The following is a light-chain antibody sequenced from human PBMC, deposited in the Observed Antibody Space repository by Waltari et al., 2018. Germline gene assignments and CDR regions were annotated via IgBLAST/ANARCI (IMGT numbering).Light chain of an antibody. J-gene: IGLJ3*02. CDR3: GSYTSTTTPWM. Sequence: QSALTQPASVSGSPGQSITISCTGISSDYVSWYQQHPGKAPKVMIYDVSNRLSGVSDRFSGSKSDNTASLTISGLQPEDEADYYCGSYTSTTTPWMFGGGTKLTVL. V-gene: IGLV2-14*03. CDR1: SSDY. CDR2: DVS.